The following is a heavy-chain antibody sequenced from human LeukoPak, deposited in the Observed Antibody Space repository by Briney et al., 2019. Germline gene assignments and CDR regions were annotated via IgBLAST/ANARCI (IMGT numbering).Heavy chain of an antibody. CDR2: INTNTGNP. CDR3: ARTEETVTGTFDY. V-gene: IGHV7-4-1*02. D-gene: IGHD6-19*01. J-gene: IGHJ4*02. Sequence: ASVKVSCKASGYTFTNYAMNWVRQAPGQGLEWMGWINTNTGNPTYARGFTGRFVFSLDTSVSTAYLQISSLKTEDTAVYYCARTEETVTGTFDYWGQGTLVTVSS. CDR1: GYTFTNYA.